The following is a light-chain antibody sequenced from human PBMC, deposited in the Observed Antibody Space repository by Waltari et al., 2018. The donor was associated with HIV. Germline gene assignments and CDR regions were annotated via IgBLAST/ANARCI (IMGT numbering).Light chain of an antibody. Sequence: EIVLTQSPATLSFSPGERATLSCRASQSVRSSLAWYQQKPGQAPRLLIYETSNRATGIPGRFKGSGSWTDFTLTISNLEPEDFALYYCHQYSIWPLTFGPGTTLDFK. CDR2: ETS. V-gene: IGKV3-11*01. CDR3: HQYSIWPLT. CDR1: QSVRSS. J-gene: IGKJ3*01.